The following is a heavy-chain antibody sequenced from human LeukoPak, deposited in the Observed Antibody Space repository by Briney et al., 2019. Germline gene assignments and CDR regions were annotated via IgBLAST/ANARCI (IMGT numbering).Heavy chain of an antibody. CDR3: ARGGRNYDILTGYYKY. CDR1: GGSISSYY. Sequence: SETLSLTCTVSGGSISSYYWSWIRQPPGKGLEWIGEINHSGSTNYNPSLKSRVTISVDTSKNQFSLKLSSVTAADTAVYYCARGGRNYDILTGYYKYWGQGTLVTVSS. V-gene: IGHV4-34*01. D-gene: IGHD3-9*01. CDR2: INHSGST. J-gene: IGHJ4*02.